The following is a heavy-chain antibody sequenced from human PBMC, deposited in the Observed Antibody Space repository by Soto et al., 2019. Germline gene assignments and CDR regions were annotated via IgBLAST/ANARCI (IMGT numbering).Heavy chain of an antibody. CDR2: INHSGST. D-gene: IGHD6-19*01. J-gene: IGHJ5*02. Sequence: SSETLSLTCAVYGGSFSGYYWSWIRQPPGKGLEWIGEINHSGSTNYNPSLKSRVTISVDTSKNQFSLKLSSVTAADTAVYYCASVDSSGWYFWFDPWGQGTLVTVSS. V-gene: IGHV4-34*01. CDR3: ASVDSSGWYFWFDP. CDR1: GGSFSGYY.